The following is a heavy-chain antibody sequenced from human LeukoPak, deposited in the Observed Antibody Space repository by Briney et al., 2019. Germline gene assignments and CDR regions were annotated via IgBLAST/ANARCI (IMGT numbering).Heavy chain of an antibody. CDR1: GYTFTSYY. Sequence: ASVKVSCKASGYTFTSYYMHWVRQALGQGLEWMGIINPSGGSTSYAQKFQGRVTMTRDTSTSTVYMELSSLRSEDTAVYYCARQTVTDAFDIWGQGTMVTVSS. V-gene: IGHV1-46*03. CDR3: ARQTVTDAFDI. D-gene: IGHD4-23*01. CDR2: INPSGGST. J-gene: IGHJ3*02.